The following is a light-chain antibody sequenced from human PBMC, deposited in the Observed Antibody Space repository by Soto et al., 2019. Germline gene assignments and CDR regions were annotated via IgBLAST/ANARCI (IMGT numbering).Light chain of an antibody. J-gene: IGKJ4*01. CDR2: GAY. CDR1: QSVSSNY. Sequence: DIVLSQPAGTPSLSPGERATLSCRASQSVSSNYLAWYQQKPGQAARLRIYGAYSRASGIADRFSGDGSGTGLALPVSRLEGEDFAVYCCQQYGSPPPTLGGGTKG. CDR3: QQYGSPPPT. V-gene: IGKV3-20*01.